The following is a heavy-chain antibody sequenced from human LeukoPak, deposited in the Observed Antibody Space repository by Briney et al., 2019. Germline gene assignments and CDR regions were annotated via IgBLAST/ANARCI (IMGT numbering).Heavy chain of an antibody. D-gene: IGHD3-10*01. J-gene: IGHJ6*02. CDR1: GGSISSISSNNYH. Sequence: ETLSLTCIVSGGSISSISSNNYHWGWIRQPPGTGLEWIGSIYYSGSTYYNPSLKSRVTISVDTSKNQFSLKLSSVTAADTALYYCAREIGEVTAHGIDVWGQGTTVTVSS. CDR3: AREIGEVTAHGIDV. V-gene: IGHV4-39*02. CDR2: IYYSGST.